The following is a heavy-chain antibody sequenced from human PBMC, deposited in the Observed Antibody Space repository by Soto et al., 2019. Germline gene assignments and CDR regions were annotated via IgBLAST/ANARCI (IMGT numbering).Heavy chain of an antibody. CDR1: GGSFSGYY. V-gene: IGHV4-34*01. D-gene: IGHD2-21*02. CDR3: ARGVNIVVVTATIDSPPGVPVYFDY. Sequence: PSETLSLTCAVFGGSFSGYYWSWIRQPPGKGLEWIGEINHSGSTNYNPSLKGRVTISVDTSKNQFSLKLSSVTAADTAVYYCARGVNIVVVTATIDSPPGVPVYFDYWGQGTLVTVSS. CDR2: INHSGST. J-gene: IGHJ4*02.